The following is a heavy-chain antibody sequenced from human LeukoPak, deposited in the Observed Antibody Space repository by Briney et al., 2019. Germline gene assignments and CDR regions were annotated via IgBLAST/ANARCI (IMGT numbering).Heavy chain of an antibody. CDR2: ISSSSSYI. Sequence: PGGSLRLSCAASGFTFSSYSMNWVRQAPGKGLEWVSSISSSSSYIYYADSVKGRFTISRDNANNSLYLQMNSLRAEDTAVYYCARGIADYFDYWGQGTLVTVSS. D-gene: IGHD6-13*01. CDR1: GFTFSSYS. CDR3: ARGIADYFDY. V-gene: IGHV3-21*01. J-gene: IGHJ4*02.